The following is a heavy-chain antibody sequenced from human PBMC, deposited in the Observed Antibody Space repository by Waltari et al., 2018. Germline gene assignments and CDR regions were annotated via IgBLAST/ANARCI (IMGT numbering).Heavy chain of an antibody. CDR1: GGSISSSIYY. V-gene: IGHV4-39*07. D-gene: IGHD5-12*01. CDR2: MDYSGRN. J-gene: IGHJ5*02. CDR3: ARGFGSATTSRFDP. Sequence: QLQLQESGPGLVKPPETLSLTCTVSGGSISSSIYYWGWIRQPPEKELEWVASMDYSGRNYYNPSTKRRVTRSVDTSKNQFSREVRSVTAADQAVYYCARGFGSATTSRFDPWGQGIVVTASS.